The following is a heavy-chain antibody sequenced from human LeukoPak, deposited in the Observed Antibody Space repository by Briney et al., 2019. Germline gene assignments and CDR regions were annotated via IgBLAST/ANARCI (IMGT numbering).Heavy chain of an antibody. J-gene: IGHJ4*02. CDR3: ARDHIAPGLLFDC. CDR1: GFTLSSYW. D-gene: IGHD2-21*01. V-gene: IGHV3-7*01. Sequence: GGSLRLSCAASGFTLSSYWMSWVRQAPGKWLEWVANIKQDGSEKYHVDSVKGRFTIFRDNAKNSLYLQMNSLRAEDTAVYYCARDHIAPGLLFDCWGQGTQVTVSS. CDR2: IKQDGSEK.